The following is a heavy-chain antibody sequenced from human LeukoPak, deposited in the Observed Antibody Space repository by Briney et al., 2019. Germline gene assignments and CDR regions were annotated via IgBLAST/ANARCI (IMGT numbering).Heavy chain of an antibody. J-gene: IGHJ4*02. Sequence: GGSLRLSCAASGFTFSSYWMSWVRQAPGKGLEWVPNIKEDGSEKYYVDSVKGRFTISRDNAKNSLYLQMNSLRAEDTAVYYCARDRRIAALDYWGQGTLVTVSS. CDR3: ARDRRIAALDY. V-gene: IGHV3-7*01. CDR2: IKEDGSEK. D-gene: IGHD6-6*01. CDR1: GFTFSSYW.